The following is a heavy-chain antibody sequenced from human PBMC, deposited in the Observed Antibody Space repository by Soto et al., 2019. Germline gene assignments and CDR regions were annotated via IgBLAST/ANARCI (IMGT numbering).Heavy chain of an antibody. J-gene: IGHJ4*02. CDR2: IGTAGDT. D-gene: IGHD3-10*01. CDR1: GFTFSSYD. Sequence: GGSLRLSCAASGFTFSSYDMHWVRQATGKGLEWVSAIGTAGDTYYPGSVKGRFTISRENAKNSLYLQMNSLRAEDTAVYYCARETYYYGSGTLGSQYYFDYWGQGTLVTVSS. V-gene: IGHV3-13*01. CDR3: ARETYYYGSGTLGSQYYFDY.